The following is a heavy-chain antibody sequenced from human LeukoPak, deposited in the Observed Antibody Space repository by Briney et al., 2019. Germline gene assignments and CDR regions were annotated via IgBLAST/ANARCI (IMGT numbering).Heavy chain of an antibody. Sequence: GGSLRLSCAASGFPFSSYGMHWVRQAPGKGLEWVARLVYDERIDYANSVKGRFSISRDNSENTLFPDMSDLRVEDTAVYYCARDLSAAFDFWGQGVLVTVSS. CDR2: LVYDERI. J-gene: IGHJ4*02. V-gene: IGHV3-33*01. CDR1: GFPFSSYG. CDR3: ARDLSAAFDF. D-gene: IGHD6-19*01.